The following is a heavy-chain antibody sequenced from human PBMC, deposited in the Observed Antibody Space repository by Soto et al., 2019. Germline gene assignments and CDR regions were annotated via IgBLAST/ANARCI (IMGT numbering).Heavy chain of an antibody. CDR1: GFTFSSYW. CDR3: ARTGDGHHDFLDY. J-gene: IGHJ4*02. V-gene: IGHV3-7*01. CDR2: INQGGNED. D-gene: IGHD1-1*01. Sequence: QPGGSLRLSCAASGFTFSSYWMNWVRQAPGKGLEWVANINQGGNEDNLLDSVKGRFTISRDNAKNSLFLQMNSLRVDDTAVYYCARTGDGHHDFLDYWGQGALVTVSS.